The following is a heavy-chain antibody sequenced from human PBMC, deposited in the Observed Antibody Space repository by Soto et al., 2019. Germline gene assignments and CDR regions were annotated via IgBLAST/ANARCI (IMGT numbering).Heavy chain of an antibody. CDR1: GFTFSSYS. J-gene: IGHJ6*02. V-gene: IGHV3-21*01. D-gene: IGHD3-3*01. CDR3: ARFPDFWSGYYSGYYYYYGMDV. CDR2: ISSSSSYI. Sequence: GGSLRLSCAASGFTFSSYSMNWVRQAPGKGLEWVSSISSSSSYIYYADSVKGRFTISRDNAKNSLYLQMNSLRAEDTAVYYCARFPDFWSGYYSGYYYYYGMDVWGQGTTVTVSS.